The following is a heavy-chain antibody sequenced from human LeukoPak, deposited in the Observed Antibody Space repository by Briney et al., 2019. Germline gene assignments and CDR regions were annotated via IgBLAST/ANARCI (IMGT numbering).Heavy chain of an antibody. CDR2: MNPNSGNT. D-gene: IGHD3-22*01. CDR1: GYTFTSYD. J-gene: IGHJ4*02. V-gene: IGHV1-8*03. CDR3: ARGILSSGYYYDYFDY. Sequence: GASVKVSCKASGYTFTSYDINRVRQATGQGLEWMGWMNPNSGNTGYAQKFQGRVTITRNTSISTACMELSSLRSEDTAVYYCARGILSSGYYYDYFDYWGQGTLVTVSS.